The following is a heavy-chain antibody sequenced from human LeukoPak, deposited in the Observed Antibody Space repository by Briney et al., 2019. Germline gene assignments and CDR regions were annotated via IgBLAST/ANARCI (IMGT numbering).Heavy chain of an antibody. CDR3: ARQDYYDSSGIDY. J-gene: IGHJ4*02. CDR2: IYYSGST. Sequence: SETLSLTCTVSGNSISSGDNYWSRIRQPPGKGLEWIGYIYYSGSTNYNPSLKSRVTISVDTSKNQFSLKLSSVTAADTAVYYCARQDYYDSSGIDYWGQGTLVTVSS. D-gene: IGHD3-22*01. CDR1: GNSISSGDNY. V-gene: IGHV4-61*08.